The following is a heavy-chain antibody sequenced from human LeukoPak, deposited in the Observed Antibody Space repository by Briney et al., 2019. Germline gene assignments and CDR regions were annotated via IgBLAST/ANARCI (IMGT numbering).Heavy chain of an antibody. CDR2: ISAYNGNT. CDR1: GYTFTSYG. Sequence: ASVKVSCKASGYTFTSYGISWVRQAPGQGLEWMGWISAYNGNTNYAQKLQGRVTMTTDTSTSTAYMELRSLRSDDTAVYYCARDRAAMVTAWFDPWGQGILVTVSS. J-gene: IGHJ5*02. D-gene: IGHD5-18*01. V-gene: IGHV1-18*01. CDR3: ARDRAAMVTAWFDP.